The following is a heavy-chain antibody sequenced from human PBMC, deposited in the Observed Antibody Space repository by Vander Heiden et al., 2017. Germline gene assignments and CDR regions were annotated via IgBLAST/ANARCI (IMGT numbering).Heavy chain of an antibody. CDR3: VRDNKGFDQ. CDR2: ITPSDGST. J-gene: IGHJ4*02. Sequence: QLVQTGAGEQKPVASGTLACKTSGNTFPRIYVHRERQAHGQGLEEVGKITPSDGSTNYAQSFQDRVTITRDTSTSTVYMHLSNLRAEDTAVFYGVRDNKGFDQWGQGTLVTVSS. V-gene: IGHV1-46*01. CDR1: GNTFPRIY.